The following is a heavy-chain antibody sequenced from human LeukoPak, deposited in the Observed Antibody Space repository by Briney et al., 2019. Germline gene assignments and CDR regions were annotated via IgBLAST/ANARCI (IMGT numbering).Heavy chain of an antibody. J-gene: IGHJ4*02. CDR1: GFTFDDYG. CDR2: INWNGGST. D-gene: IGHD3-9*01. Sequence: GGSLRLSCAASGFTFDDYGMSWVRQAPGKGLEWVSGINWNGGSTGYADSVKGRFTISRDNSKNTLYLQMNSLRAEDTAVYYCAKDLHYDILTGYFPYWGQGTLVTVSS. CDR3: AKDLHYDILTGYFPY. V-gene: IGHV3-20*04.